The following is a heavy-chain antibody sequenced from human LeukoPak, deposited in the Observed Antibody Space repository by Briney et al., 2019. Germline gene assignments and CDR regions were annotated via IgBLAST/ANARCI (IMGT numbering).Heavy chain of an antibody. CDR1: GGSISNYH. J-gene: IGHJ3*02. D-gene: IGHD2/OR15-2a*01. CDR3: AKEGMGSEATTADGAFDS. Sequence: PSETLSLTHSLSGGSISNYHWSWIRQPPRQGLGGIGYPYDTGSTNSTPSLKSRVTISVDTFNYQISVKMTSVPAADTAVYFCAKEGMGSEATTADGAFDSWGQGTMVIVS. V-gene: IGHV4-59*12. CDR2: PYDTGST.